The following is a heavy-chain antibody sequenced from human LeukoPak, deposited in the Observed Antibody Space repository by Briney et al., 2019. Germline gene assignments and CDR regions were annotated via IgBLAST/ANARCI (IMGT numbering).Heavy chain of an antibody. V-gene: IGHV4-39*01. J-gene: IGHJ5*02. D-gene: IGHD3-10*01. Sequence: SETLSLTCTVSGGSISSSSYYWGWIRQPPGKGLGWIGSIYYSGSTYYNPSLKSRVTISVDTSKNQFSLKLSSVTAADTAVYYCASYVLLWFGELSNWFDPWGQGTLVTVSS. CDR3: ASYVLLWFGELSNWFDP. CDR1: GGSISSSSYY. CDR2: IYYSGST.